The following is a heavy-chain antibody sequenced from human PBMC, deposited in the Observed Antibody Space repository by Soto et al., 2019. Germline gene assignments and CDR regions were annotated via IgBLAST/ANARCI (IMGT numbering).Heavy chain of an antibody. J-gene: IGHJ3*01. Sequence: QVQLVQSGADVKKPGSSVKVSCKTSGGPFGSSAISWVRQAPAQGLEWMGEIIPVFDKANYAQHFQGRLTITADEPTGTVFMQLSSLRSEDTAVYFCARLRRDWGDAFDLWGLGTFVTVSS. V-gene: IGHV1-69*01. D-gene: IGHD3-16*01. CDR1: GGPFGSSA. CDR2: IIPVFDKA. CDR3: ARLRRDWGDAFDL.